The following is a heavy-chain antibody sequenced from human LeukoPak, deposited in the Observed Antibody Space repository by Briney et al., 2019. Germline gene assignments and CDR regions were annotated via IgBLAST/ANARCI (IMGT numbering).Heavy chain of an antibody. CDR3: ARGPHCSSTSCYEVGYYFDY. Sequence: SETLSLTCAVSGYSISSGYYWGWIRQPPGKGLEWIGSIYHSGSTYYNPSLKSRVTISVDTSKNQFSLKLSSVTAADTAVYYCARGPHCSSTSCYEVGYYFDYWGQGTLVTVSS. V-gene: IGHV4-38-2*01. D-gene: IGHD2-2*01. CDR2: IYHSGST. J-gene: IGHJ4*02. CDR1: GYSISSGYY.